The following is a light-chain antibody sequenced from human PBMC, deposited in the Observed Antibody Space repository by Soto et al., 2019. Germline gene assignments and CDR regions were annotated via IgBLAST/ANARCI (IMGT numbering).Light chain of an antibody. Sequence: QSVLTQPPSVSAAPGQRVTISCSGSSSHIGSNYVSWYQQLPGTAPKLLIYDNYKRPSGIPDRFSGSTSGTSATLAIAGLQTGDEADYYCDSWDNSLSVVLFGGGTKVTVL. J-gene: IGLJ2*01. V-gene: IGLV1-51*01. CDR1: SSHIGSNY. CDR3: DSWDNSLSVVL. CDR2: DNY.